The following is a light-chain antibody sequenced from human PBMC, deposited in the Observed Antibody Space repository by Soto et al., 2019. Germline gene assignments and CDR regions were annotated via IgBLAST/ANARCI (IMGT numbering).Light chain of an antibody. CDR2: DAS. CDR1: QSVSSSY. V-gene: IGKV3-11*01. Sequence: TQAPGTPSLSPGERGTLSCRASQSVSSSYLAWYQQKPGQAPRLLIYDASNRATGIPSRFSGSGSGTDFTLTISSLEPEDFAVYYCQQRSNWPITFGQGTRLEIK. J-gene: IGKJ5*01. CDR3: QQRSNWPIT.